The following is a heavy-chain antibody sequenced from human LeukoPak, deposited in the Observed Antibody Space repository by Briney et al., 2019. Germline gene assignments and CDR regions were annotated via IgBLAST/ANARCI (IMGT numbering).Heavy chain of an antibody. CDR1: GGSISSSSYY. D-gene: IGHD3-3*01. V-gene: IGHV4-39*07. CDR2: INHSGST. CDR3: ARVVDYDFWSGKGFDY. J-gene: IGHJ4*02. Sequence: PSETLSLTCTVSGGSISSSSYYWGWIRQPPGKGLEWIGEINHSGSTNYNPSLKSRVTISVDTSKNQFSLKLSSVTAADTAVYYCARVVDYDFWSGKGFDYWGQGTLVTVSS.